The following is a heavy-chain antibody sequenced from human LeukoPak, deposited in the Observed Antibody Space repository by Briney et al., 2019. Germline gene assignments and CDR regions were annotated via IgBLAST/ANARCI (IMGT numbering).Heavy chain of an antibody. CDR3: ARARPYPYQLPVGFDP. V-gene: IGHV1-46*01. Sequence: ASVKVSCKAPGYTFTSYYMHWVRQAPGQGLEWMGIINPSGGSTSYAQKFQGRVTMTRDTSTSTVYMELSSLRSEDTAVYYCARARPYPYQLPVGFDPWGQGTLVTVSS. D-gene: IGHD2-2*01. CDR1: GYTFTSYY. CDR2: INPSGGST. J-gene: IGHJ5*02.